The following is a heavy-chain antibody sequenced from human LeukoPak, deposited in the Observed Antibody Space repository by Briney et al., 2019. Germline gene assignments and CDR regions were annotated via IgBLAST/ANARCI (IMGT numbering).Heavy chain of an antibody. CDR2: IYYSGST. J-gene: IGHJ6*03. V-gene: IGHV4-61*01. CDR1: VYSISSGYY. D-gene: IGHD3-10*01. Sequence: PSETLSLTCTVSVYSISSGYYWSWIRQPPGKGLEWIGYIYYSGSTNYNPSLKSRVTISVDTSKNQFSLKLSSVTAADTAVYYCARLGPRRYYYYMDVWGKGTTVTISS. CDR3: ARLGPRRYYYYMDV.